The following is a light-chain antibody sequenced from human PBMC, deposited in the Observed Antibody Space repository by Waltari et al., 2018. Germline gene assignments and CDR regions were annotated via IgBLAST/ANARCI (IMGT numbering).Light chain of an antibody. CDR1: SSDVGTYNL. V-gene: IGLV2-23*02. CDR2: EVS. Sequence: QSALTPPASVSGSPGQSITIPCTGTSSDVGTYNLVTWYQHHPDKAPKLMIYEVSQRPSGISNRFSGSKSGNTASLTISGLQAEDEADYYCCSYVGSSTWVFGGGTKLTVL. CDR3: CSYVGSSTWV. J-gene: IGLJ3*02.